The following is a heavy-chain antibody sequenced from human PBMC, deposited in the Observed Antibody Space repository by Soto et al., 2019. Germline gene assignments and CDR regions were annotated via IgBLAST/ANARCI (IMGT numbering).Heavy chain of an antibody. V-gene: IGHV1-3*01. J-gene: IGHJ4*02. Sequence: ASVTVSCPASGSTFPSYAMHWVRQAPGQRLDWMGLINAGNGNTKYSQKFQGRVTLTRDTSASTAYMELSSLRSEDTAVYYCVSCPQKCITPSPCSLFLDYWGQGTLVTVSS. CDR1: GSTFPSYA. CDR2: INAGNGNT. CDR3: VSCPQKCITPSPCSLFLDY. D-gene: IGHD3-10*01.